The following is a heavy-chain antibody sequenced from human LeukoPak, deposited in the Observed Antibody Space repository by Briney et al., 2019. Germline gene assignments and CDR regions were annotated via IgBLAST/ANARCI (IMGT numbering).Heavy chain of an antibody. CDR1: GFTFSDYG. D-gene: IGHD3-22*01. CDR3: ASDSYYYDSSGYYYDRGFDY. V-gene: IGHV3-7*01. J-gene: IGHJ4*02. Sequence: GGSLRLSCAASGFTFSDYGMHWVRQAPGKGLEWVANIKQDGSEKYYVDSVKGRFTISRDNAKNSLYLQMNSLRAEDTAVYYCASDSYYYDSSGYYYDRGFDYWGQGTLVTVSS. CDR2: IKQDGSEK.